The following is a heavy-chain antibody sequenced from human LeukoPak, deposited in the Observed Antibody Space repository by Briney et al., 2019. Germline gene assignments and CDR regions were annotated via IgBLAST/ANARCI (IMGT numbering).Heavy chain of an antibody. Sequence: GGSLRLSCAASGLTFSNAWMSWVRQVPGKGLEWVGRIKRKSDGGITDYAAPVKGRFTISRDDSKNTLYLQMNSLKSEDTAVYYCTTELDVRPNHYWGQGTLVTVSS. J-gene: IGHJ4*02. CDR3: TTELDVRPNHY. D-gene: IGHD1-14*01. CDR2: IKRKSDGGIT. V-gene: IGHV3-15*01. CDR1: GLTFSNAW.